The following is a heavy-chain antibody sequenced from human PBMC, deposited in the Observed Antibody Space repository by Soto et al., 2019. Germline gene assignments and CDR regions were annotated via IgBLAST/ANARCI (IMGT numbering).Heavy chain of an antibody. D-gene: IGHD2-2*01. Sequence: GGSLRLSCAASGLTFSSYSMNWVRQAPGKGLEWVSSISSSSSYIYYADSVKGRFTISRDNSKNTLYLQMNSLRAEDTAVYYCAKYLGTWEPASFDYWGQGTLVTVSS. CDR3: AKYLGTWEPASFDY. CDR2: ISSSSSYI. CDR1: GLTFSSYS. J-gene: IGHJ4*02. V-gene: IGHV3-21*01.